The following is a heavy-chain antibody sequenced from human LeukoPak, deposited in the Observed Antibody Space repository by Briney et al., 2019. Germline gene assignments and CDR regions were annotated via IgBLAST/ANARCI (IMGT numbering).Heavy chain of an antibody. CDR2: ISVSGGST. D-gene: IGHD3-16*02. Sequence: GESLKISCAASGFTFSSYALSWVRQAPGKGLEWVSTISVSGGSTYHADSVKGRFTISRDNSKNTLSLQMNSLRAEDTAEYYCARVGGGTYRYLLDQWGQGTLVTVSS. CDR3: ARVGGGTYRYLLDQ. CDR1: GFTFSSYA. J-gene: IGHJ4*02. V-gene: IGHV3-23*01.